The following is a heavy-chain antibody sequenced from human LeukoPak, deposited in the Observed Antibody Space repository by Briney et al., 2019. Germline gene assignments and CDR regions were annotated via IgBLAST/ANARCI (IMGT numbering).Heavy chain of an antibody. J-gene: IGHJ4*02. CDR1: GFTFSSYS. CDR2: ISSSSSTI. V-gene: IGHV3-48*01. Sequence: GGSLRLSCAASGFTFSSYSMNWVRQAPGKGLEWVSYISSSSSTIYYADSVKGRFTISRDNAKNSLYLQMNSLRAEDTAVYYCAREYYDFWGGPAGYFDYWGQGTLVTVSS. CDR3: AREYYDFWGGPAGYFDY. D-gene: IGHD3-3*01.